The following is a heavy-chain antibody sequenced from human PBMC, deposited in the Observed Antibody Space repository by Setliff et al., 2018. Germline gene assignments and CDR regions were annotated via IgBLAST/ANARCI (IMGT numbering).Heavy chain of an antibody. V-gene: IGHV4-4*07. CDR3: AREQWLDPPGYYYMDV. D-gene: IGHD6-19*01. CDR1: GGSISSYY. CDR2: VYIGGSA. J-gene: IGHJ6*03. Sequence: SETLSLTCTVSGGSISSYYWSWIRQPAGKGLEWIGHVYIGGSANYNPSLKSRVTMSIDTSKNQFSLKLNSVTAADMAVYYCAREQWLDPPGYYYMDVWAKGTTVTVSS.